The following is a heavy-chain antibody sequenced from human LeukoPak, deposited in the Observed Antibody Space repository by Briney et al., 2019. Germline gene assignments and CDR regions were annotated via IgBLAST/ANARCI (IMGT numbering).Heavy chain of an antibody. D-gene: IGHD5-18*01. V-gene: IGHV3-23*01. CDR2: ISGNGGRT. J-gene: IGHJ5*02. CDR1: GFTFRSYA. CDR3: AKVRDLDTVLGRFDN. Sequence: PGGSLRLSCAASGFTFRSYAMSWVRHAPGKGLEWVSVISGNGGRTYYADSVKGRFTISRDNSKNTLYLQMNSLRAEDTAVYYCAKVRDLDTVLGRFDNWGQGTLVTVSS.